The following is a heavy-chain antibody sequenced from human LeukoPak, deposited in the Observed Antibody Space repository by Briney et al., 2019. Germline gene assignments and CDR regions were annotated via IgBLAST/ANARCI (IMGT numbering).Heavy chain of an antibody. CDR2: IKQDGSEK. CDR1: GFTFSSYW. V-gene: IGHV3-7*01. J-gene: IGHJ4*02. Sequence: PGGSLRLSCAASGFTFSSYWMSWVRQAPGKGLEWVANIKQDGSEKYYVDSVKGRFTISRDNAKNSLYLQMNSLRAEDTAVYYCARVPPGFWSGHYFDYWGQGTLVTVSS. CDR3: ARVPPGFWSGHYFDY. D-gene: IGHD3-3*01.